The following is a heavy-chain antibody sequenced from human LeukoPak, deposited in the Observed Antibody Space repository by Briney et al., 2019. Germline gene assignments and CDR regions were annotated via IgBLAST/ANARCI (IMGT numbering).Heavy chain of an antibody. CDR3: ARLLSVGPTVHFDF. Sequence: GESLKISCKGSGYSFTSYWIGLVRQVPGKGLEWMGIIYSGDSDTRYSPSLQGQVTISADKSISTAYLQWSSLKASDTAMCYCARLLSVGPTVHFDFWGQGTLVTVSS. J-gene: IGHJ4*02. CDR1: GYSFTSYW. CDR2: IYSGDSDT. D-gene: IGHD1-26*01. V-gene: IGHV5-51*01.